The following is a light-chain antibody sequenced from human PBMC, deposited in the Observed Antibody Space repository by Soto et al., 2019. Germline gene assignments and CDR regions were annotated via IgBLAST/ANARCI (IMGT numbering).Light chain of an antibody. Sequence: QSALTQPASISGSPGQSITISCTGTNSDVGGYNYVSWYQQYPGKAPKLMIYDVDNRPSGVSYRFSGSKSGKTASLTISGLQAEDGADYYCSSYTTSSTVVFGGGTQLTVL. CDR2: DVD. J-gene: IGLJ2*01. CDR1: NSDVGGYNY. V-gene: IGLV2-14*01. CDR3: SSYTTSSTVV.